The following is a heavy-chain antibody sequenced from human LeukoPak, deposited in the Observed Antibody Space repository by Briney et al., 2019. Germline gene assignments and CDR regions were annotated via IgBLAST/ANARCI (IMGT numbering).Heavy chain of an antibody. J-gene: IGHJ4*02. D-gene: IGHD3-22*01. CDR1: GYTFTGYY. CDR2: INPNSGGT. Sequence: ASVKVSCKASGYTFTGYYIHWVRQAPGQGLEWMGRINPNSGGTNYAQKFQGRVTMTRDTSISTAYMELSRLKSDDTAVYYCARDSGDYDSSGYLYYLDYWGQGTLVTVSS. CDR3: ARDSGDYDSSGYLYYLDY. V-gene: IGHV1-2*06.